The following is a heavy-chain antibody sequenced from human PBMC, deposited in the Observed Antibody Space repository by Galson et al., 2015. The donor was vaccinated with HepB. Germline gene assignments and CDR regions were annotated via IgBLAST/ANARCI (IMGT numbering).Heavy chain of an antibody. CDR3: ARSLGIGIDF. CDR2: IWHDGGKK. J-gene: IGHJ4*02. D-gene: IGHD2-21*01. CDR1: GFTFKNFG. V-gene: IGHV3-33*08. Sequence: SLRLSCAASGFTFKNFGMHWVRQAPGKGLEWVAVIWHDGGKKYYGDSVKGRFTVSRDIHENTLSLQMNSLGVEDTATYFCARSLGIGIDFWGQGSLVIVSS.